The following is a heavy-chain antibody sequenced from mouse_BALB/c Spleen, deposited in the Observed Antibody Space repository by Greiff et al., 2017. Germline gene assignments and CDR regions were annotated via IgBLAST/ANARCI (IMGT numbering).Heavy chain of an antibody. CDR3: ARSSGNYYAMDY. CDR1: GYTFTDYA. CDR2: ISTYYGDA. Sequence: QVQLQQSGAELVRPGVSVKISCKGSGYTFTDYAMHWVKQSHAKSLEWIGVISTYYGDASYNQKFKGKATMTVDKSSSTAYMELARLTSEDSAIYYCARSSGNYYAMDYWGQGTSVTVSS. V-gene: IGHV1S137*01. J-gene: IGHJ4*01. D-gene: IGHD2-1*01.